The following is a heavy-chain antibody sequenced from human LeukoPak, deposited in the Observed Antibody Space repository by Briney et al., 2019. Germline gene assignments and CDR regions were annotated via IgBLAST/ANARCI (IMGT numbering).Heavy chain of an antibody. V-gene: IGHV1-3*01. Sequence: ASVKVSCKASGYTFTSYAMHWVRQAPGQRLEWMGWINAGNGNTKYSQKFQGRVTITRDTSASTAYMELSSLRFEDTAVYYCARDGTVTTFGPEGYFNYWGQGTLVTVSS. J-gene: IGHJ4*02. CDR2: INAGNGNT. CDR3: ARDGTVTTFGPEGYFNY. CDR1: GYTFTSYA. D-gene: IGHD4-17*01.